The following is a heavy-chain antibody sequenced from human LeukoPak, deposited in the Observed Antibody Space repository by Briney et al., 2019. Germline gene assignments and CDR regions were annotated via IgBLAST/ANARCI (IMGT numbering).Heavy chain of an antibody. CDR1: GGSISSSSYY. Sequence: SETLSLTCTVSGGSISSSSYYWGWIRQPPGKGLEWIGSIYYSGSTYYNPSLKSRVTISVDTSKNQFSLKLSSVTAADTAVYYCASQGRGVAARHRWFDPWGQGTLVTVSS. J-gene: IGHJ5*02. D-gene: IGHD6-6*01. CDR3: ASQGRGVAARHRWFDP. CDR2: IYYSGST. V-gene: IGHV4-39*01.